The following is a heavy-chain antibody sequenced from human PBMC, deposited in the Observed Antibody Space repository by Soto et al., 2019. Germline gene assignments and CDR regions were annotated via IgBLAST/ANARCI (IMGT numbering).Heavy chain of an antibody. CDR2: IYYSGST. J-gene: IGHJ4*02. V-gene: IGHV4-39*01. D-gene: IGHD1-26*01. CDR1: GVSISSISYY. Sequence: SETLSLTCTVFGVSISSISYYWRWTRQPPEKVLERIGSIYYSGSTYYNPSLKSRVTISVDTYKKLFSLKLSSVAVEYTAVYYCARHRGSYYPTPFDFWGQGTMVTVSS. CDR3: ARHRGSYYPTPFDF.